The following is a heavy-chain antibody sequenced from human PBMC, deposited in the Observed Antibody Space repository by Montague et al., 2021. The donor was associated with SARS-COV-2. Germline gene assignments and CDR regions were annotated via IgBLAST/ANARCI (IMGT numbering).Heavy chain of an antibody. CDR2: MHDSGTA. CDR1: DGSIRSYY. J-gene: IGHJ4*02. D-gene: IGHD3-10*01. CDR3: TRLPRGSGTWGYFDY. V-gene: IGHV4-59*08. Sequence: TLSLTCTVSDGSIRSYYWNWMRQTPGKGLEWIGYMHDSGTANHNPSLRSRVTLMVDASRNQFSLELSSVTAADTAMYYCTRLPRGSGTWGYFDYWAQGTLVTVSS.